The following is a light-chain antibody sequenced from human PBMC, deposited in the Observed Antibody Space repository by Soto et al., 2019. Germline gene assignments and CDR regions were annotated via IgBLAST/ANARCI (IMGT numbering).Light chain of an antibody. V-gene: IGKV2-28*01. J-gene: IGKJ2*01. Sequence: DIVMTQSPLSLPVSPGEPASISCRSSQSLLHRNGYSSLDWYLQKPGQSPRVLIYLASTRASGVPHKFSASGSGTVFTLKISRVEAEDVGIYYCMQALQTPYSFGQGTKLEI. CDR2: LAS. CDR3: MQALQTPYS. CDR1: QSLLHRNGYSS.